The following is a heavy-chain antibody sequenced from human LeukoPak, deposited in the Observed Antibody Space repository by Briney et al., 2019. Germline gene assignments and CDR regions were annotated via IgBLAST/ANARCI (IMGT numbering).Heavy chain of an antibody. CDR1: GFTFSSYA. D-gene: IGHD3-10*01. V-gene: IGHV3-30*09. CDR3: ATERLWFGELPDY. CDR2: ISYDGSNK. Sequence: GRSLRLSCAASGFTFSSYAMHWVRQAPGKGPEWVAVISYDGSNKYYADSVKGRFAISRDNSKNTLYLQMNSLRAEDTAVYYCATERLWFGELPDYWGQGTLVTVSS. J-gene: IGHJ4*02.